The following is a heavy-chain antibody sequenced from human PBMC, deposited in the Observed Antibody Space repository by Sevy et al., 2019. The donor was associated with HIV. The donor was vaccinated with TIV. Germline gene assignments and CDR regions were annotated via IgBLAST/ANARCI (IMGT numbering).Heavy chain of an antibody. CDR3: VRERYGSGSYYYYYMDV. CDR2: INHSGST. V-gene: IGHV4-34*01. Sequence: SETLSLTCAVYGGSFSGYYWSWIRQPPGKGLEWIGEINHSGSTNYNPSLKSRVTISVDTSKNQFSLKLSSVTAADTAVYYCVRERYGSGSYYYYYMDVWGKGTTVTVSS. D-gene: IGHD3-10*01. J-gene: IGHJ6*03. CDR1: GGSFSGYY.